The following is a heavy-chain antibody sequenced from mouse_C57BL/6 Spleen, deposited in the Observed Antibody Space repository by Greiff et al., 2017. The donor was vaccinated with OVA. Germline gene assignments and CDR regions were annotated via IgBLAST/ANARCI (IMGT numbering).Heavy chain of an antibody. Sequence: QVQLQQPGAELVRPGSSVKLSCKASGYTFTSYWMDWVKQRPGQGLEWIGNIYPSDSETHYNQKFKDKATLTVDKSSSTAYMQLSSLTSEDSAVYYCARKGFLEYFDYWGQGTTLTVSS. CDR2: IYPSDSET. V-gene: IGHV1-61*01. CDR3: ARKGFLEYFDY. CDR1: GYTFTSYW. J-gene: IGHJ2*01.